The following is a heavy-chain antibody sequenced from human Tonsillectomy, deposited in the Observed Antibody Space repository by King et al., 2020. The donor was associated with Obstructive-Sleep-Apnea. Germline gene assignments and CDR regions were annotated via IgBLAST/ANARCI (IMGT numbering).Heavy chain of an antibody. Sequence: VQLVESGGGLVQPGGSLRLSCAASGFTFSSYWMHWVRQAPGKGLVWVSRINSDGSSTSYADSVKGRFTISRDNAKNTLYLQMNSLRAEDTAVYYCARVPQWFGEFPPDYWGQGTLVTVSS. V-gene: IGHV3-74*01. CDR1: GFTFSSYW. CDR2: INSDGSST. J-gene: IGHJ4*02. D-gene: IGHD3-10*01. CDR3: ARVPQWFGEFPPDY.